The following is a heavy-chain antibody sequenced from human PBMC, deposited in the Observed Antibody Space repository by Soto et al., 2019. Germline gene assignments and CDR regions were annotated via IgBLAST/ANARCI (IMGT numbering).Heavy chain of an antibody. CDR3: AREGFDSSGYYRGLAY. D-gene: IGHD3-22*01. V-gene: IGHV3-21*01. Sequence: EVQLVESGGGLVKPGGSLRLSCAASGFTFSSYSMNWVRQAPGKGLEWVSSISSSSSYIYYADSVKGRFTISRDNAKNSLYLQMNSLRAEDTAVYYWAREGFDSSGYYRGLAYWRQGTLVTVSS. CDR2: ISSSSSYI. J-gene: IGHJ4*02. CDR1: GFTFSSYS.